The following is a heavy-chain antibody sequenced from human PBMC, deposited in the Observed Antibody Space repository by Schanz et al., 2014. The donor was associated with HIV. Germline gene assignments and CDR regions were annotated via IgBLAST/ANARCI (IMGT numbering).Heavy chain of an antibody. Sequence: QVQLVESGGGVVQPGRSLRLSCVASGFTFSSYAMHWVRQAPGKGLEWVAVISYDGSNKNYADSVKGRFTISRDNSKNTLYLQMNSLRAEDTAVYYCAKGQRGMVRGDIDYWGQGTLVTVSS. V-gene: IGHV3-30-3*01. CDR3: AKGQRGMVRGDIDY. J-gene: IGHJ4*02. D-gene: IGHD3-10*01. CDR2: ISYDGSNK. CDR1: GFTFSSYA.